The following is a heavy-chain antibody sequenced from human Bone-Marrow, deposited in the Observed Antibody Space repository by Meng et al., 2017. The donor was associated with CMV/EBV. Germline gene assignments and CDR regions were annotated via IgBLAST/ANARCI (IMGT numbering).Heavy chain of an antibody. Sequence: SVKVSCKASGGTFSSYAISWVRQAPGQGLEWMGGIIPILGIANYAQKFQGRVTITADKSTSTAYMELSSLRSEDTAVYYCARVNVGSSWPYYYYYGMDVWGQGTTVTLSS. CDR1: GGTFSSYA. D-gene: IGHD6-13*01. V-gene: IGHV1-69*10. J-gene: IGHJ6*02. CDR2: IIPILGIA. CDR3: ARVNVGSSWPYYYYYGMDV.